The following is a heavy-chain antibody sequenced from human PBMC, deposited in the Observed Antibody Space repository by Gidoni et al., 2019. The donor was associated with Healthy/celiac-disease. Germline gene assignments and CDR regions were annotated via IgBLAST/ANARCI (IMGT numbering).Heavy chain of an antibody. CDR1: GGSISSSSYY. CDR2: IYYRGST. V-gene: IGHV4-39*01. CDR3: ARLGVTRRWAVDY. D-gene: IGHD2-21*02. Sequence: QLQLQASGPGLVKPSETLSLTCTVSGGSISSSSYYWGWIRQPPGKGLEWFGSIYYRGSTYYNPSLKSRVTISVDTSKNQFSLKLSSVTAADTAVYYCARLGVTRRWAVDYWGQGTLVTVSS. J-gene: IGHJ4*02.